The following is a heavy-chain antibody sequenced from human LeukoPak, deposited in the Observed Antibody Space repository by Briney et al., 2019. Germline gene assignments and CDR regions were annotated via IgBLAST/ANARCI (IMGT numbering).Heavy chain of an antibody. D-gene: IGHD3-10*01. V-gene: IGHV3-15*01. CDR3: TTDLGTYYHGSQRLIPIDY. Sequence: GRSLRLSCVDSGFTFTNAWMSWVRQAPGKGLGWIGRIKSKTDGETTNYAEPVRGRFTISRDDSKSAVYLQMNSLKIEDTAVYYCTTDLGTYYHGSQRLIPIDYWGQGTLVTVSS. CDR2: IKSKTDGETT. J-gene: IGHJ4*02. CDR1: GFTFTNAW.